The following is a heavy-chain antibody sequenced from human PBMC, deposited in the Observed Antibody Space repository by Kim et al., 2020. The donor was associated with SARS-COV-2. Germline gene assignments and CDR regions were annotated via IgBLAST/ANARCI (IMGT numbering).Heavy chain of an antibody. CDR2: ISSNGGST. V-gene: IGHV3-64D*06. Sequence: GGSLRLSCSASGFTFSSYAMHWVRQAPGKGLEYVSAISSNGGSTYYADSVKGRFTISRDNSKNTLYLQMSSLRAEDTAVYYCVKDSYSSSWYLVYWGQGTLVTVSS. D-gene: IGHD6-13*01. J-gene: IGHJ4*02. CDR3: VKDSYSSSWYLVY. CDR1: GFTFSSYA.